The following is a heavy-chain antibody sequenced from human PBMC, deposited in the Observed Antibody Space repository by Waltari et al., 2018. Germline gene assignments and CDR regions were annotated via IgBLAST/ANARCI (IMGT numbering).Heavy chain of an antibody. CDR1: GFTFSRFG. CDR3: ASQSTTLFDY. Sequence: QVQLVESGGGVVQPGRSLRLSCAASGFTFSRFGMHWVRQAPGKGLEWVAVIWHDGSNEYYVDSVKGRFTISRDNSKKTLYLQMNSLRAEDSAVYYCASQSTTLFDYWGQGTLVTVSS. J-gene: IGHJ4*02. D-gene: IGHD2-15*01. V-gene: IGHV3-33*01. CDR2: IWHDGSNE.